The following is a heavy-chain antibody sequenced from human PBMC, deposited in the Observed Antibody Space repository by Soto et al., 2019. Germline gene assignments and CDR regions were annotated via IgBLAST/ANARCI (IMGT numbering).Heavy chain of an antibody. CDR2: ISYDGSDK. Sequence: QVQLAESGGGVVQPGRSLRLSCAASGFTFSSYGMHWVRQAPGKGLEWVAVISYDGSDKKYAGSVKGRFTISRDNSKNTLYLQMNSLRAEDTAIYYCAKDGDVAAAAYYFDYWGQGTLVTVSS. CDR1: GFTFSSYG. V-gene: IGHV3-30*18. J-gene: IGHJ4*02. CDR3: AKDGDVAAAAYYFDY. D-gene: IGHD6-13*01.